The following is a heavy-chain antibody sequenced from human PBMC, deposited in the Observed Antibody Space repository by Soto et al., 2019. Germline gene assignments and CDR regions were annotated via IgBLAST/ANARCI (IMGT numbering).Heavy chain of an antibody. Sequence: PGGSLRLSCVGSGFTFSDYYINWVRQAPGKGLEWISYVSTRGSTVNYADSVEGRFTIFRDNADNTLYLQMNSLKPEDTAIYYCAREGGFWSGSYPPSQYYYMDVWGKGTTVTVSS. D-gene: IGHD3-3*01. CDR2: VSTRGSTV. CDR3: AREGGFWSGSYPPSQYYYMDV. V-gene: IGHV3-11*01. CDR1: GFTFSDYY. J-gene: IGHJ6*03.